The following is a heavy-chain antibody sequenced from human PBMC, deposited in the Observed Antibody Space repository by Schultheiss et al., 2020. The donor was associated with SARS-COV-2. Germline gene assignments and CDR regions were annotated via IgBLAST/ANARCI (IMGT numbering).Heavy chain of an antibody. Sequence: SETLSLTCTVSGGSVSSGSYYWSWIRQPPGKGLEWIGYIYYSGSTNYNPSLKSRVTISVDTSKNQFSLKLSSVTAADTAVYYCAREERYCSSTSCYTEAYDGFDPWGQGTLVTVSS. CDR1: GGSVSSGSYY. D-gene: IGHD2-2*02. V-gene: IGHV4-61*01. CDR3: AREERYCSSTSCYTEAYDGFDP. J-gene: IGHJ5*02. CDR2: IYYSGST.